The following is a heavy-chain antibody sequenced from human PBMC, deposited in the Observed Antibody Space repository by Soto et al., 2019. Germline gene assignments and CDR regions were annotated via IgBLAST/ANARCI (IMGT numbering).Heavy chain of an antibody. D-gene: IGHD2-8*01. CDR3: ARGRVGGSCVNGICYPHDY. J-gene: IGHJ4*02. CDR1: GYTFTRYY. CDR2: INPSGGST. Sequence: QVQLVQSGAEVKKPGASVKVSCKASGYTFTRYYMHWVRQAPGQGLEWMGIINPSGGSTSYAQKFQGRVTMTRDTSTSTVYMELSSLRSEDTAVYYCARGRVGGSCVNGICYPHDYWGQGTLVTVSS. V-gene: IGHV1-46*01.